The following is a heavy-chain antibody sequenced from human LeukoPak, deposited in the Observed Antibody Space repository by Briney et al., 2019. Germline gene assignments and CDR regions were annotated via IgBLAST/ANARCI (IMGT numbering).Heavy chain of an antibody. CDR1: AFIFSGHW. CDR2: IKQDGSEK. Sequence: GGSLRLSCEGSAFIFSGHWMNWVRQTPGKGLEWVANIKQDGSEKYYVDSVKGRFTISRDNAKSSLYLQMDSLRAEDTAVYYCARAIGKSEGYWGQETLVTVSS. CDR3: ARAIGKSEGY. J-gene: IGHJ4*02. V-gene: IGHV3-7*01. D-gene: IGHD4-23*01.